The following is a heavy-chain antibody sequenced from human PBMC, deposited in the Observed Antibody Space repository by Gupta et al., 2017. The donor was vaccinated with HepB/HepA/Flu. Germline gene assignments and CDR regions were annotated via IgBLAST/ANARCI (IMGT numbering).Heavy chain of an antibody. CDR3: SSGIDYESDGPVS. D-gene: IGHD3-16*01. CDR2: IIPSFAVA. J-gene: IGHJ4*02. V-gene: IGHV1-69*04. CDR1: GGTFSSDA. Sequence: QVQLVQSGAELKRPGSSVKVSCKASGGTFSSDAISWVRQAPGQGLEWMGRIIPSFAVAEHTQTFQGRLTISADTATSTIYMDLSRPTLQDTAVYFCSSGIDYESDGPVSGVQGTLVTVSS.